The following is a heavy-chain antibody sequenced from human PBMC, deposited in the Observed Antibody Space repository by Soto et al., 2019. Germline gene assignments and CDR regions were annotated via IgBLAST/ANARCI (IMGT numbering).Heavy chain of an antibody. CDR2: MTGTGGTT. CDR3: AKDLPQGTTWYRGLDP. Sequence: PGGSLRLSCAAFGFTFNSNAMSWVRQVPGKGLEWVSAMTGTGGTTYYADSVKGRFTISRDNSKNTLFLQMDSLRAEDTAIYYCAKDLPQGTTWYRGLDPWGQGTLVTVSS. CDR1: GFTFNSNA. J-gene: IGHJ5*02. D-gene: IGHD2-15*01. V-gene: IGHV3-23*01.